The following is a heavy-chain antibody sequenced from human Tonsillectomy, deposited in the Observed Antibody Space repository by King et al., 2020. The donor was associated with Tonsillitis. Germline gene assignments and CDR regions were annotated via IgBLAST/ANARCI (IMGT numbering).Heavy chain of an antibody. J-gene: IGHJ2*01. Sequence: VQLVESGAEMKKPGESLKISCKGSGYRFTSYWIGWVRQMPGKGLEWMGIIYPGDSDTRYSPSFQGQVTISADKSVSTAYLQWSSLRASDTALYYCASLLHDRDNGDSPDPAYDWYFDLWGRGTLVTVSS. V-gene: IGHV5-51*01. D-gene: IGHD2-8*01. CDR3: ASLLHDRDNGDSPDPAYDWYFDL. CDR2: IYPGDSDT. CDR1: GYRFTSYW.